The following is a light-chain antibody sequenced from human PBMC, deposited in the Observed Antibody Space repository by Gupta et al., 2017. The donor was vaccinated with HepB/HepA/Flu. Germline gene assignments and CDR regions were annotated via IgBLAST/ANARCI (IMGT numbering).Light chain of an antibody. J-gene: IGKJ5*01. CDR2: QIW. V-gene: IGKV2-30*01. Sequence: DIVRTQSPLPLRVTLGQPASISCRSSRSRVYSDGYIDWYWVQQRQGQSPRSLNAQIWNRGSVVTYRGSGGGSGANVTINSRGVEDVDVGVCLRRHGAHPNATFGRGTRVEIK. CDR3: RHGAHPNAT. CDR1: RSRVYSDGYID.